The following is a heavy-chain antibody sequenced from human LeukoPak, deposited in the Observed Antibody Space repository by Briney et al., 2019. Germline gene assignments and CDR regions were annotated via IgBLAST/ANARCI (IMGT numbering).Heavy chain of an antibody. CDR2: ISHSGST. D-gene: IGHD1-1*01. V-gene: IGHV4-34*01. CDR3: ARGSLGPRLNV. Sequence: SETLSLTCAVYGGSFSGYFWSWIRQPPGKGLEWIAEISHSGSTNYNPSLKSRASTSVDTSKNQFPLKLSSVTAADTAVYYCARGSLGPRLNVWGQGTLVTVSS. CDR1: GGSFSGYF. J-gene: IGHJ4*02.